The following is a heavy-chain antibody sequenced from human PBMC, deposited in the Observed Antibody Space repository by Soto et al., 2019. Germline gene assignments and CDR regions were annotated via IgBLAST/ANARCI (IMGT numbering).Heavy chain of an antibody. J-gene: IGHJ6*02. CDR1: GGTFSSYA. CDR2: IIPIFGTA. V-gene: IGHV1-69*13. CDR3: ARRGYSGSPSEYYYYGRDV. Sequence: ASVKVSCKASGGTFSSYAISWVRQAPGQGLEWMGGIIPIFGTANYAQKFQGRVTITADESTSTAYMELSSLRSEDTAVYYCARRGYSGSPSEYYYYGRDVWGQGPTVPVP. D-gene: IGHD6-6*01.